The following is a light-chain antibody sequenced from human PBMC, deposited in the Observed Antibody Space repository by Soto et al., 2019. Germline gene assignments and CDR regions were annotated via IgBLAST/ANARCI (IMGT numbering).Light chain of an antibody. Sequence: EIVLTQSPGTLSLSPGERATLSCRASQSVSNNYLAWYQQKPGQAPRLLIYGASSRATGIPDRFSGSGSGTDCTLTISRLEPEDFAVYYCQQYGRSPSTFGGGTKVEIK. J-gene: IGKJ4*01. CDR2: GAS. V-gene: IGKV3-20*01. CDR1: QSVSNNY. CDR3: QQYGRSPST.